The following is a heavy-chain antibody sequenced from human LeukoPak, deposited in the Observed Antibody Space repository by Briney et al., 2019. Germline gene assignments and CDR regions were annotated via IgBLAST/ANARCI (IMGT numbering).Heavy chain of an antibody. Sequence: PGGSLRLSCAASGFTFSSYWMSWVRQAPGKGLEWVANIKQDGSEKYYVDSVKGRFTISRDNAKNSLYLQMNSLRAEDTAVYYCARPNLWFGDPPEDYWGQGTLVTVSS. CDR2: IKQDGSEK. D-gene: IGHD3-10*01. CDR3: ARPNLWFGDPPEDY. CDR1: GFTFSSYW. J-gene: IGHJ4*02. V-gene: IGHV3-7*01.